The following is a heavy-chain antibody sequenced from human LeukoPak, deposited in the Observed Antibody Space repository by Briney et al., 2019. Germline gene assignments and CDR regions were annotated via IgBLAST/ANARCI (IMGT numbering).Heavy chain of an antibody. Sequence: GGSLRLSCAASGFTFDDYAMHWVRQAPGKGLEGVSGISWNSGSIGYADSVKGRFTISRDNAKNSLYLQMNSLRAEDTALYYCAKDISGPGRGWGQGTLVTVSS. V-gene: IGHV3-9*01. D-gene: IGHD2-8*02. CDR3: AKDISGPGRG. J-gene: IGHJ4*02. CDR1: GFTFDDYA. CDR2: ISWNSGSI.